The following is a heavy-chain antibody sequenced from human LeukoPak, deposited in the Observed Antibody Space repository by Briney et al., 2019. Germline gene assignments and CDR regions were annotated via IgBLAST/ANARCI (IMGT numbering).Heavy chain of an antibody. CDR1: GGSISSYY. CDR2: IYTSGST. Sequence: SETLSLTCTVSGGSISSYYWSWIRQPPGKGLEWIGYIYTSGSTNYNPSLKSQVTISVDTSKNQFSLKLSSVTAADTAVYYCARLPTIFGVAERWGQGTLVTVSS. V-gene: IGHV4-4*09. J-gene: IGHJ4*02. D-gene: IGHD3-3*01. CDR3: ARLPTIFGVAER.